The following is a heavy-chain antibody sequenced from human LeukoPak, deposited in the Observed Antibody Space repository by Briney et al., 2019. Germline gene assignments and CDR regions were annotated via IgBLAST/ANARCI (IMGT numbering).Heavy chain of an antibody. J-gene: IGHJ5*02. V-gene: IGHV4-59*01. CDR1: GGSISSYY. CDR2: ISYSGST. Sequence: SETLSLTCTVSGGSISSYYWTWIRQPPGKGLEWIGYISYSGSTKYNPSPKSRVTISKDTSKNQFSLKLSSVSAADTAVYYCARAYSGWGWFDPWGQGTLVTVSS. CDR3: ARAYSGWGWFDP. D-gene: IGHD6-19*01.